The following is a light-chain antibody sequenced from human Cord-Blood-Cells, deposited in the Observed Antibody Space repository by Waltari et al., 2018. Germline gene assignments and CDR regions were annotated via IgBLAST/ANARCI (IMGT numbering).Light chain of an antibody. Sequence: SYELTQPPSVSVSPGQTASITCSGDKLGDKYACWYQQKPGQSPVLVIYQDSKRPSGIPDRFSGSNSENTATLTISGTQARDEADYYCQAWDSSTGVVGGGTKLTVL. V-gene: IGLV3-1*01. CDR3: QAWDSSTGV. CDR2: QDS. J-gene: IGLJ2*01. CDR1: KLGDKY.